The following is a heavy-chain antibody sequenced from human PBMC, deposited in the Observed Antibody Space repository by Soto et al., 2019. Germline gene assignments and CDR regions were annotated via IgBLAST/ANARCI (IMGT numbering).Heavy chain of an antibody. J-gene: IGHJ4*02. CDR2: ISVNNGNT. V-gene: IGHV1-18*01. D-gene: IGHD6-13*01. CDR3: ARDAYSSSWYEY. Sequence: ASVKVSCKASGYTFTRYAISWVRQAPGQGLEWMGWISVNNGNTNYAQKLQGRVTMTTDTSTSTAYMELRSLRSDDTAVYYCARDAYSSSWYEYWGQGTLVTVSS. CDR1: GYTFTRYA.